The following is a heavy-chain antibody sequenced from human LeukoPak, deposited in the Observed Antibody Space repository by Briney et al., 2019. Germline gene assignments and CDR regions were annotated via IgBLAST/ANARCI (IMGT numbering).Heavy chain of an antibody. V-gene: IGHV4-59*01. CDR1: GGSISSYY. Sequence: SETLSLTCTVSGGSISSYYWSWIRQPPGKGLEWIGYIYYSGSTNYNPSLKSRVTISVDTSKNQFSLKLSSVTAADTAVYYCARGRVDFWSGYYSSTVFDYRGQGTLVTVSS. J-gene: IGHJ4*02. CDR2: IYYSGST. D-gene: IGHD3-3*01. CDR3: ARGRVDFWSGYYSSTVFDY.